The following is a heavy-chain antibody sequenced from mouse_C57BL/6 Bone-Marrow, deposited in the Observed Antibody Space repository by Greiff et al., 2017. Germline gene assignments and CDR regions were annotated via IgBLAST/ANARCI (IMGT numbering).Heavy chain of an antibody. CDR3: ARSYGDY. CDR1: GFSLTSYA. J-gene: IGHJ2*01. V-gene: IGHV2-9-1*01. CDR2: IWTGGGT. Sequence: QVQLQQSGPGLVAPSQSLSITCTVSGFSLTSYAISWVRQPPGKGLEWIGVIWTGGGTNYNSALKSSLSISKDNSKSQVFLKMNSLQTDDTSRYYCARSYGDYWGQGTTLTVSS. D-gene: IGHD1-1*02.